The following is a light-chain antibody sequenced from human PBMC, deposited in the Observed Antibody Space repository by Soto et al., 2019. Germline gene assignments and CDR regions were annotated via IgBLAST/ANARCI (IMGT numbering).Light chain of an antibody. CDR3: QQYNDWLLT. V-gene: IGKV3-15*01. CDR2: GAS. CDR1: QNIGSH. J-gene: IGKJ4*01. Sequence: EVVMTQSPATLSVSPGERATLSCRASQNIGSHLAWYQQKPGQAPRLLIDGASTGATGIPARFSGSGSGTEFILTISSLQSEDFAIYYCQQYNDWLLTFGGGTRVEIK.